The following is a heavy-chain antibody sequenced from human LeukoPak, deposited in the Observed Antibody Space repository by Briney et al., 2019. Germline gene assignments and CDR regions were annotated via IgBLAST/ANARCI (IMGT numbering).Heavy chain of an antibody. J-gene: IGHJ4*02. CDR2: IRSKANSYAT. CDR1: GFTFSGSA. CDR3: TSLSSGYYWFDY. V-gene: IGHV3-73*01. Sequence: PGGSLRLSCAASGFTFSGSAMHWVRQASGQGLEWVGRIRSKANSYATAYAASVKGRFTISRDDSKNTAYLQMNSLKTEDTAVYYCTSLSSGYYWFDYWGQGTLVTVSS. D-gene: IGHD3-22*01.